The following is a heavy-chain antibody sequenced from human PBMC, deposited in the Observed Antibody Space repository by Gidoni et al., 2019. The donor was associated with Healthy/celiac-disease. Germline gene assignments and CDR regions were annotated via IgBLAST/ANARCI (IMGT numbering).Heavy chain of an antibody. CDR2: IISSGSTI. J-gene: IGHJ6*02. CDR1: GFTFSSYS. D-gene: IGHD1-7*01. Sequence: EVQLVESGGGLVKPGGSLRLSGAASGFTFSSYSMNWGRQAPGKGLGCVSSIISSGSTIYYADSVKGRFTISRDNAKNSLYLQMHSMRAEDTAVYYCARDTHPPDWNYDKGGRYYYYGMDVWGQGTTVTVSS. V-gene: IGHV3-21*01. CDR3: ARDTHPPDWNYDKGGRYYYYGMDV.